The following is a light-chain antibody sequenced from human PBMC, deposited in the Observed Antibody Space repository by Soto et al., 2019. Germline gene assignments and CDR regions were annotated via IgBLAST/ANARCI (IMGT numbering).Light chain of an antibody. V-gene: IGKV1-39*01. Sequence: DLQMTQSPSSLSASVGDRITITCRASQSISSYLNWYQQKPGKAPKLLIYAASSLQSGVPLRFSGSGSGTDFTLTISRLQPEDFATYYCQQSYSTPYTFGQGTKVEIK. CDR1: QSISSY. J-gene: IGKJ2*01. CDR2: AAS. CDR3: QQSYSTPYT.